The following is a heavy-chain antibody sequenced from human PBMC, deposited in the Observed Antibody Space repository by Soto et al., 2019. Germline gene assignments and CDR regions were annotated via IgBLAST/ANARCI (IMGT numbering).Heavy chain of an antibody. CDR2: LSGNRDTV. V-gene: IGHV3-9*01. CDR1: GVTFDDHA. J-gene: IGHJ4*02. Sequence: EVQLMESGGDLVQPGTSLSISCVASGVTFDDHAMHWVRRTPGRGLEWFAGLSGNRDTVGYADSVKGRFTISGDNAKNSLQLQMNSLKPEDTDLYYCAKDRESELLWGSFEYWGQGTRVTVPS. D-gene: IGHD2-2*01. CDR3: AKDRESELLWGSFEY.